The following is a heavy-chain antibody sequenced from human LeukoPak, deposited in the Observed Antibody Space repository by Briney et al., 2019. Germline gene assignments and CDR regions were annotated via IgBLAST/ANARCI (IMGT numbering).Heavy chain of an antibody. CDR2: INSDGSST. CDR3: ARGDIAVAGLVY. D-gene: IGHD6-19*01. Sequence: GGSLRLSCAASGFTFSSYWMHWVRQAPGKGLVRVSRINSDGSSTSYADSVKGRFTISRDNAKNTLYLQMNSLGAEDTAVYYCARGDIAVAGLVYWGLGTLVTVSS. CDR1: GFTFSSYW. V-gene: IGHV3-74*01. J-gene: IGHJ4*02.